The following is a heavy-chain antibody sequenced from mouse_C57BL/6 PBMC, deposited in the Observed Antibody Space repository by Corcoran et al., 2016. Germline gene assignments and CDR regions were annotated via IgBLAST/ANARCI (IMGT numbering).Heavy chain of an antibody. Sequence: QIQLVQSGPELKKPGETVKISCKASGYTFTTYGMSWVKQAPGKGLKWMGWINTYSGVPTYADDFKGRFAFSLETSASTAYLQINNLKKEDTATYFCARGQWAFDYWGQGTTLTVSS. V-gene: IGHV9-3*01. D-gene: IGHD3-3*01. CDR2: INTYSGVP. CDR1: GYTFTTYG. J-gene: IGHJ2*01. CDR3: ARGQWAFDY.